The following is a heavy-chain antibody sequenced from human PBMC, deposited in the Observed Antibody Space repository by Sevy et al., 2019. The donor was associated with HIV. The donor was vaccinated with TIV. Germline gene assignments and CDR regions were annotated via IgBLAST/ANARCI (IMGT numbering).Heavy chain of an antibody. CDR2: ISSSSSTI. CDR3: ARGWGYSYGYNWFDP. D-gene: IGHD5-18*01. Sequence: GGSLRLSCAASGFTFSSYSMNWVRQAPGKGLEWVSYISSSSSTIYYADSLKGRFTISRDNAKNSLYLQMNSLRDEDTAVYYCARGWGYSYGYNWFDPWGQGTLVTVSS. J-gene: IGHJ5*02. CDR1: GFTFSSYS. V-gene: IGHV3-48*02.